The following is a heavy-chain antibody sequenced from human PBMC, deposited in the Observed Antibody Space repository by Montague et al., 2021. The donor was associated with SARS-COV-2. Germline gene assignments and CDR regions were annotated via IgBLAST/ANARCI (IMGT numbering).Heavy chain of an antibody. CDR3: ARGRVEITRGAVVFTGGMYYYDY. V-gene: IGHV4-34*01. Sequence: SETLSLTCAVYGGSFSGYDWSWIRQPPGKGLEWIGDIDHSGSTKYNPSLKSRLTLSVDTSKNQFSLKLSSVTAADTAVYYCARGRVEITRGAVVFTGGMYYYDYWGRGTLVTVSS. J-gene: IGHJ4*02. CDR2: IDHSGST. CDR1: GGSFSGYD. D-gene: IGHD3-22*01.